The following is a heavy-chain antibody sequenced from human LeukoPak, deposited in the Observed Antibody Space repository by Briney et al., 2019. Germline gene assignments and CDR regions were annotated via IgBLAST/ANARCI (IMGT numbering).Heavy chain of an antibody. CDR3: ARQVAYTSGRNFDF. D-gene: IGHD6-19*01. V-gene: IGHV5-51*01. J-gene: IGHJ4*02. Sequence: GEPLKISGKGSGYSFTSYWIGWLRQIPGIGLECLGIIYPGDSDSRHSPSFQGQATISADKSISTAYLQWSSLKASDTAMYYCARQVAYTSGRNFDFWGQGSLVSVSS. CDR1: GYSFTSYW. CDR2: IYPGDSDS.